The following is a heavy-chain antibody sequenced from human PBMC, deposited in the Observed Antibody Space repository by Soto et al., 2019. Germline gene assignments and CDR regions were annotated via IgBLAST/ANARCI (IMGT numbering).Heavy chain of an antibody. D-gene: IGHD2-15*01. CDR2: IYHSGST. CDR1: SGSISSSNW. CDR3: ARGAGYCSGGSCYWVDGGAFDI. Sequence: QVQLQESGPGLVKPSGTLSLTCAVSSGSISSSNWWSWVRQPPGKGLEWIGEIYHSGSTNYNPSLKMRVTRSVDKSKNQFSLKLSSVTAADTAVYYCARGAGYCSGGSCYWVDGGAFDIWGQGTMVTVSS. V-gene: IGHV4-4*02. J-gene: IGHJ3*02.